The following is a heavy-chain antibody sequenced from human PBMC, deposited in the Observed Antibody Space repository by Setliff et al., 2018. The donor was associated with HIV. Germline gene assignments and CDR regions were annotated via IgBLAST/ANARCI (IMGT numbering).Heavy chain of an antibody. CDR3: ASRIYYYDSNNFLREEGFDP. Sequence: PSETLSLTCTVPGGSISSYYWSWIRQPPGKRLEWIGYIYYTGSTNYNPSLKSRVTISIDTSKNQFSLNLTSVTAADTAVYYCASRIYYYDSNNFLREEGFDPWGQGTLVTVSS. CDR1: GGSISSYY. CDR2: IYYTGST. V-gene: IGHV4-59*08. J-gene: IGHJ5*02. D-gene: IGHD3-22*01.